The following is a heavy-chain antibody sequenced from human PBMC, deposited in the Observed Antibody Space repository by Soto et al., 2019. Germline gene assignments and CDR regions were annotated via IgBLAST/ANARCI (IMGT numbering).Heavy chain of an antibody. CDR3: AKDATNVPYTGVWYVLAQLQKGNLRFDS. CDR1: GFSFSRYA. D-gene: IGHD2-2*02. J-gene: IGHJ4*02. V-gene: IGHV3-23*01. Sequence: EVQLLESGGGLVQPGGSLRLSCATSGFSFSRYAMSWVRQAPGKGLEWVAFMSGDSDITYYGGSVKGRFTVSRDNSKNTLYLQMSSLRAGDTALDYRAKDATNVPYTGVWYVLAQLQKGNLRFDSWGQGTQVAVSS. CDR2: MSGDSDIT.